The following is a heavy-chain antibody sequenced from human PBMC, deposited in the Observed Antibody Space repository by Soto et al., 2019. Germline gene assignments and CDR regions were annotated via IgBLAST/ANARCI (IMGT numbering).Heavy chain of an antibody. CDR1: VFTFDYYA. CDR3: AREYSSSLGMDV. V-gene: IGHV3-9*01. Sequence: GGSLRLSCAASVFTFDYYAMHWVRQAPGKGLEWVSGISWNSGSIGYADSVKGRFTISRDNAKNSLYLQMNSLRAEDTAVYYCAREYSSSLGMDVWGQGTTVTVSS. CDR2: ISWNSGSI. J-gene: IGHJ6*02. D-gene: IGHD6-6*01.